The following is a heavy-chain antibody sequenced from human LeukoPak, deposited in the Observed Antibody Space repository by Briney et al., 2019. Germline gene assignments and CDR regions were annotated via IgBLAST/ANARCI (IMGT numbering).Heavy chain of an antibody. CDR2: VKSNTDGGTT. V-gene: IGHV3-15*01. J-gene: IGHJ4*02. CDR1: GFTFSSVW. CDR3: TPDIVVVPAATMDVVDY. Sequence: PGGSLRLSCAASGFTFSSVWMSWVRQAPGKGLECVGRVKSNTDGGTTEYAASVKGRFTISRDDSKNTLYLQMNSLRIEDTAVYYCTPDIVVVPAATMDVVDYWGQGTLVTVPS. D-gene: IGHD2-2*01.